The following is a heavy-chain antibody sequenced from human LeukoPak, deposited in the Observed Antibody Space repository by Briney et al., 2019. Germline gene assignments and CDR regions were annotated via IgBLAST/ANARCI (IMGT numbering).Heavy chain of an antibody. Sequence: SETLSLTCAVSGYSISSGYYWGWIRQPPGKGLEWVGSIYHSGSTYYNPSLKSRVTISVDTSKNQFSLKLSSVTAADTAVYYCARDLWGKDGYNYAPDYWGQGTLVTVSS. CDR1: GYSISSGYY. V-gene: IGHV4-38-2*02. CDR2: IYHSGST. J-gene: IGHJ4*02. CDR3: ARDLWGKDGYNYAPDY. D-gene: IGHD5-24*01.